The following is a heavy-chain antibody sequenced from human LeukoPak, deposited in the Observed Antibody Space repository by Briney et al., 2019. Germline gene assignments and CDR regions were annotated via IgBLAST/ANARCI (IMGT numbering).Heavy chain of an antibody. D-gene: IGHD4-17*01. V-gene: IGHV4-34*01. CDR2: INHSGST. CDR3: ARDHGDYERYYYYYMDV. Sequence: PSETLSLTCAVYGGSFSGYYWSWIRQPPGKGLEWIGEINHSGSTNYNPSLKSRVTMSVDTSKNQFSLKLSSVTAADTAVYYCARDHGDYERYYYYYMDVWGKGTTVTISS. CDR1: GGSFSGYY. J-gene: IGHJ6*03.